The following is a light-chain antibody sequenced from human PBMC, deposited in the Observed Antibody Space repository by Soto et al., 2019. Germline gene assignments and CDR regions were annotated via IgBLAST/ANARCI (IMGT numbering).Light chain of an antibody. CDR1: NIGSKS. CDR2: DDS. J-gene: IGLJ2*01. Sequence: SSELTQAPSVSVAPGQTATITCGGNNIGSKSVHWYQQKPGQAPVLVVYDDSDRPSGIPERFSGSNSGNTATLTISRVEAGDEADYYCQVWDSSGDPVVFGGGTKLTVL. V-gene: IGLV3-21*02. CDR3: QVWDSSGDPVV.